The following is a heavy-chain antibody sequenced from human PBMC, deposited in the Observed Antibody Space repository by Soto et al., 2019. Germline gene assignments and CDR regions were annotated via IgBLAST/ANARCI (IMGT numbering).Heavy chain of an antibody. CDR2: AYYSGST. V-gene: IGHV4-59*01. CDR1: GGSISHYY. J-gene: IGHJ5*02. D-gene: IGHD2-8*01. Sequence: SETLSLTCTVSGGSISHYYWSWIRQSPGKGLEWIGYAYYSGSTDYNPSLKSRVTMTVDTSKNQVSLKLNSVTPADTAVYYCARDRSTYGGGGTGEVKENWFDPWGPGTLVTVSS. CDR3: ARDRSTYGGGGTGEVKENWFDP.